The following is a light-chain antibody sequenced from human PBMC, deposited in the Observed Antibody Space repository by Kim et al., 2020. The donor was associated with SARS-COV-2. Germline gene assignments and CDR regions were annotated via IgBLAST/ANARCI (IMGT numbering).Light chain of an antibody. CDR3: CSYAGSYTPLVV. Sequence: SVTISCTGTSSDVGGYNYVSWYQQHPGKAPKLMIYDVSKRPSGVPDRFSGSKSGNTASLTISGLQAEDEADYYCCSYAGSYTPLVVFGGGTQLTVL. V-gene: IGLV2-11*01. CDR2: DVS. J-gene: IGLJ2*01. CDR1: SSDVGGYNY.